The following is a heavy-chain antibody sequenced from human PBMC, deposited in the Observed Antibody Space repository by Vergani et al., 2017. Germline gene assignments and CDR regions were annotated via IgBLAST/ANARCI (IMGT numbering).Heavy chain of an antibody. CDR1: GGSFSGYY. J-gene: IGHJ3*02. D-gene: IGHD3-10*01. V-gene: IGHV4-34*01. CDR3: ARAPLLLWFGELCHDAFDI. Sequence: QVQLQQWGAGLLKPSETLSLTCAVYGGSFSGYYWSWIRQPPGKGLEWIGEINHSGSTNYNPSLKSRVTISVDTSKNQFSLKLSSVTAADTAVYYCARAPLLLWFGELCHDAFDIWGQGTMVTLSS. CDR2: INHSGST.